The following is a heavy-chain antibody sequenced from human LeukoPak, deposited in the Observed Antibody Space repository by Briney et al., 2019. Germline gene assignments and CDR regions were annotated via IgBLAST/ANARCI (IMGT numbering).Heavy chain of an antibody. V-gene: IGHV4-61*02. CDR2: IYTSGST. Sequence: SETLSLTCTVSGGSINSGTYYWSWIRQPAGKGLEWIGRIYTSGSTNYNPSLKSRVTISVDTSKNQFSLKLSSVTAADTAVYYCARTNWHYYYMDVWGKGTTVTVSS. CDR3: ARTNWHYYYMDV. D-gene: IGHD1-1*01. CDR1: GGSINSGTYY. J-gene: IGHJ6*03.